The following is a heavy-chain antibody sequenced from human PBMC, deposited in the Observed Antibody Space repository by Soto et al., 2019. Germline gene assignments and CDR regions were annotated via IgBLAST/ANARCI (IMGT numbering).Heavy chain of an antibody. CDR2: IIPILGIA. V-gene: IGHV1-69*08. D-gene: IGHD2-2*01. Sequence: QVQLVQSGAEVKKPGSSVKVSCKASGGTFSSYTISWVRQAPGQGLEWMGRIIPILGIANYAQKFQGRVTTTADKSTSTAYMELSSLRSEDTAVYYCARDLRCSSTSCYGLDYWGQGTLVTVSS. CDR3: ARDLRCSSTSCYGLDY. CDR1: GGTFSSYT. J-gene: IGHJ4*02.